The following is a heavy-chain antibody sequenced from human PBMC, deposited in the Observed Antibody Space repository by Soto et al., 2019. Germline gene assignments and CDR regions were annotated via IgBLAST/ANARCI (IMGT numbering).Heavy chain of an antibody. Sequence: QVQLVESGGGAVQPGESLRLSCVASGFDFTYYAMHWVRQAPGKGLESVAVMSSDGSKIHHTDSVKGRFTISRDNYKNTLYLQMNRRRKEDTAVYICAKDEGVGGTLGLFDYWGQGTLVSVSS. CDR3: AKDEGVGGTLGLFDY. V-gene: IGHV3-30*18. D-gene: IGHD1-26*01. CDR1: GFDFTYYA. CDR2: MSSDGSKI. J-gene: IGHJ4*02.